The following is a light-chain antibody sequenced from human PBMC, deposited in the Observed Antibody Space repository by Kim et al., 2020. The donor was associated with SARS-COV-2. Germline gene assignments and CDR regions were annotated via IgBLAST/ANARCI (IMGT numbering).Light chain of an antibody. J-gene: IGKJ1*01. CDR2: EAS. CDR3: LQYNNYWT. V-gene: IGKV1-5*03. Sequence: SASVGDRVTISCRASQSISYWLAWYQQKAGKAPELLIYEASNLESGVPSRFSGSGSGTEFTLTISSLQPDDFATYYCLQYNNYWTFGQGTKVEIK. CDR1: QSISYW.